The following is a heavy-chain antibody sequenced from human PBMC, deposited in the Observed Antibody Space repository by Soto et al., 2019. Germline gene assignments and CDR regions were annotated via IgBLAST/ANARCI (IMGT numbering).Heavy chain of an antibody. V-gene: IGHV3-7*04. J-gene: IGHJ4*02. CDR3: ARHGGYYFDY. CDR2: IKQDGSEK. D-gene: IGHD4-17*01. CDR1: EFTFSSYW. Sequence: PGGSLRLSCAASEFTFSSYWMSWVRQAPGKGLEWVANIKQDGSEKYYVDSVKGRFTISRDNAKNSLYLQMNSLRAEDTAVYYCARHGGYYFDYWGQGTLVTVSS.